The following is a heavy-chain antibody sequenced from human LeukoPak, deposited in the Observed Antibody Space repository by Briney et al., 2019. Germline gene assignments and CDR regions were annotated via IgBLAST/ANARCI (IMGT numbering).Heavy chain of an antibody. D-gene: IGHD3-10*02. CDR3: AELGITMIGGV. CDR1: GFTLSSYE. CDR2: IDYSGGDT. V-gene: IGHV3-23*01. J-gene: IGHJ6*04. Sequence: GGSLRLSCTASGFTLSSYEMSWIRQAPGKGLEWVSSIDYSGGDTHYADSVKGRFTISRDNSKNSLYLQMNSLRAEDSAVYYCAELGITMIGGVWGKGTTVTISS.